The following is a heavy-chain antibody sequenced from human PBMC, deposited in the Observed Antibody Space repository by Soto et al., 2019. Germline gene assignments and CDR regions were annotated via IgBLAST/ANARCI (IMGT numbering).Heavy chain of an antibody. J-gene: IGHJ4*02. CDR1: GGSFSGYD. Sequence: PSETLSLTCAVYGGSFSGYDWTWIRQPPGTGLEWIGEINHSGSTNYNPSLKSLVTISVDTSKNQFSLKLTSVTAADTAVYYCARDKITGLFDYWGQGTLVTVSS. CDR3: ARDKITGLFDY. D-gene: IGHD2-8*02. CDR2: INHSGST. V-gene: IGHV4-34*01.